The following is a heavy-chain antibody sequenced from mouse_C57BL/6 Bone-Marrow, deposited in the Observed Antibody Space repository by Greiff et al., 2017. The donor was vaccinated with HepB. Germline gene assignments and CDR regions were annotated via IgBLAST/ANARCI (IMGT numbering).Heavy chain of an antibody. CDR3: ARIKESYDGYYADY. CDR1: GYTFTDYN. Sequence: VQLQQSGPELVKPGASVKIPCKASGYTFTDYNMDWVKQSHGKSLEWIGDINPNNGGTIYNQKFKGKATLTVDKSSSTAYMELRSLTSEDTAVYYCARIKESYDGYYADYWGQGTTLTVSS. D-gene: IGHD2-3*01. J-gene: IGHJ2*01. V-gene: IGHV1-18*01. CDR2: INPNNGGT.